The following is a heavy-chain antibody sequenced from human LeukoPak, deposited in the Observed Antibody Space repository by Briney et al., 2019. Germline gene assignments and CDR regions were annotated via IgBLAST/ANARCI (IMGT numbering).Heavy chain of an antibody. CDR2: INPSGGST. Sequence: ASVKVSCKASQYNFTCYYIHWVRQAPGQGLEWMGIINPSGGSTSYAQKFQGRVTMTEDTSTDTAYMELSSLRSEDMAVYYCARDGAAVADTFDYWGQGTLVTVSS. CDR3: ARDGAAVADTFDY. CDR1: QYNFTCYY. D-gene: IGHD6-19*01. V-gene: IGHV1-46*01. J-gene: IGHJ4*02.